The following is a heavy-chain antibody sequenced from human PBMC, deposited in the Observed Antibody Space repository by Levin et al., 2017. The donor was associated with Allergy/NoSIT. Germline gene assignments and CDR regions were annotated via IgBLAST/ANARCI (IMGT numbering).Heavy chain of an antibody. Sequence: SETLSLTCTVSGGSISTYYWSWIRQPPGKGLEWIGYIYYSGNTNYNPSLKSRVTISVDTSKNQFSLKLNSVTAADTAVYYCARVQLRFPRSRRGGFDIRGQGTMVTVSS. CDR1: GGSISTYY. CDR3: ARVQLRFPRSRRGGFDI. D-gene: IGHD5-12*01. V-gene: IGHV4-59*01. J-gene: IGHJ3*02. CDR2: IYYSGNT.